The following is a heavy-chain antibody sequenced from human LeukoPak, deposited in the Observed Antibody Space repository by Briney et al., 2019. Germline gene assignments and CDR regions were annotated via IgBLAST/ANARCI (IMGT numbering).Heavy chain of an antibody. Sequence: GGSLRLSCAASGFTFSSHAMTWVRQAPGKGLEWVSVISGSGDNTDYADSVKGRFTISRDNSRYTVYLQMNSLRAEDTAVYYCTSFPRADTRDIVFDFWGQGALVTVSS. D-gene: IGHD2-15*01. CDR1: GFTFSSHA. V-gene: IGHV3-23*01. CDR2: ISGSGDNT. J-gene: IGHJ4*02. CDR3: TSFPRADTRDIVFDF.